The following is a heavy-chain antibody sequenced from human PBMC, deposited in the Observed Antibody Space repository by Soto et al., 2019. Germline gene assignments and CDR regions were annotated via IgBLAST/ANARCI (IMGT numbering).Heavy chain of an antibody. CDR3: ARDPGPIVVVPAARFSDY. CDR2: ISSSSSYT. D-gene: IGHD2-2*01. CDR1: GFTFSDYY. J-gene: IGHJ4*02. V-gene: IGHV3-11*06. Sequence: GGSLRLSCAASGFTFSDYYMSWIRQAPGKGLEWVSYISSSSSYTNYADSVKGRFTISRDNAKNSLYLQMNSLRAEDTAEYYCARDPGPIVVVPAARFSDYWGQGTLVTVSS.